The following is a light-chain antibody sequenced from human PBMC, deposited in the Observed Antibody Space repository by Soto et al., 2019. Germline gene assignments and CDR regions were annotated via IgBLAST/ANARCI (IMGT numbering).Light chain of an antibody. J-gene: IGKJ1*01. CDR1: QPVANW. CDR3: HEYYAYRT. Sequence: IQMTQSPSTLSASVGARVTITCRASQPVANWLAWYQHKPGKAPKLLVYQASILQSRVSSRFSGSGSGTDFTLSICSLHPDDFTNYYCHEYYAYRTFGQGTKVEMK. V-gene: IGKV1-5*03. CDR2: QAS.